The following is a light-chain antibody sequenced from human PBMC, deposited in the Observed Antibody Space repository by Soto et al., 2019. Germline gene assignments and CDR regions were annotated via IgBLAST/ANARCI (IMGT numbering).Light chain of an antibody. J-gene: IGKJ1*01. V-gene: IGKV3-20*01. CDR2: GAS. CDR3: QQYGRSPPWT. Sequence: IVLTQSPGTLSSSPGERATLSCRASQSVSAGNLAWYQQNPGQAHRLLIYGASSRATRIPDRFSGSGSGTDFSLTISRLETEDFAVYYCQQYGRSPPWTFGKGTKVEIK. CDR1: QSVSAGN.